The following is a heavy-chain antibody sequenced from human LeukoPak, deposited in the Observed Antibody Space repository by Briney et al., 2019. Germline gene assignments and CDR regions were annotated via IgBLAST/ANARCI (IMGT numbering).Heavy chain of an antibody. CDR2: INTDGRST. Sequence: GGSLRLSCAASGFTFSSYWMHWVRQAPGKGLVWVSRINTDGRSTSYADSVKGRFTISRANAKNTLYLQMNSLRAEDTAVYYCARGGQTLVRPTFRYYYYYMDVWGKGTTVTVSS. D-gene: IGHD6-13*01. V-gene: IGHV3-74*01. CDR1: GFTFSSYW. J-gene: IGHJ6*03. CDR3: ARGGQTLVRPTFRYYYYYMDV.